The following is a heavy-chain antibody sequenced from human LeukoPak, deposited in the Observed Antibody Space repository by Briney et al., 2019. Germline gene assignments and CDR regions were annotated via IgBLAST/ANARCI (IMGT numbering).Heavy chain of an antibody. D-gene: IGHD2-2*01. CDR2: IYYSGST. V-gene: IGHV4-59*01. Sequence: PSETLSLSCAVSGGSISSYYRSWIRQPPGKGLEWIGYIYYSGSTNYNPSLKSRVTISVDTSKNQFSLKLSSVTAADTAVYYCARAAGIVVVPAAIYPVVLPVDYMDVWGKGTTVTVSS. J-gene: IGHJ6*03. CDR1: GGSISSYY. CDR3: ARAAGIVVVPAAIYPVVLPVDYMDV.